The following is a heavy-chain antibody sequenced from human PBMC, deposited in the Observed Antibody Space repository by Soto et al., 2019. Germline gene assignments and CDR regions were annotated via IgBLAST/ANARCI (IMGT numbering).Heavy chain of an antibody. CDR2: IYYSGGT. J-gene: IGHJ4*02. Sequence: SETLSLTCTVSGGSFNSGDYHWNWIRQSPEKGLEWIGYIYYSGGTYYNPSLKSRLLISVDPSKNQFSLTLSSVTAADTAVYYCAMSSGYSNYFFDAWGPGTLVTVSS. D-gene: IGHD3-22*01. CDR3: AMSSGYSNYFFDA. V-gene: IGHV4-30-4*01. CDR1: GGSFNSGDYH.